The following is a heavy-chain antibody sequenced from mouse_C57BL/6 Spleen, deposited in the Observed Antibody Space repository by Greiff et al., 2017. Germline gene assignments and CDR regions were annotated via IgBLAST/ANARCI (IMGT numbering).Heavy chain of an antibody. D-gene: IGHD2-2*01. Sequence: QVQLQQPGAELVKPGASVKMSCKASGYTFTSYWLTWVKQRPGQGLEWIGDIYPGSGSTNYNEKFKSKATLTVDTSSSTAYMQLHSLTSEDSAVYYCARYGYDGAGFAYWGQGTLVTVSA. CDR1: GYTFTSYW. CDR3: ARYGYDGAGFAY. CDR2: IYPGSGST. V-gene: IGHV1-55*01. J-gene: IGHJ3*01.